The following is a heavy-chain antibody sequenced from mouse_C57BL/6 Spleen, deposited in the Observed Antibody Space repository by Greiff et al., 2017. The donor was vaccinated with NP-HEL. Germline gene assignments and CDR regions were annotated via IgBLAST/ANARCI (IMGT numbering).Heavy chain of an antibody. V-gene: IGHV1-55*01. CDR2: IYPGSGST. Sequence: QVQLKQPGAELVKPGASVKMSCKASGYTFTSYWITWVKQRPGQGLEWIGDIYPGSGSTNYNEKFKSKATLTVDTSSSTAYMQLSSLTSEDSAVYYCARYGYDYDDAMDYWGQGTSVTVSS. CDR1: GYTFTSYW. J-gene: IGHJ4*01. CDR3: ARYGYDYDDAMDY. D-gene: IGHD2-4*01.